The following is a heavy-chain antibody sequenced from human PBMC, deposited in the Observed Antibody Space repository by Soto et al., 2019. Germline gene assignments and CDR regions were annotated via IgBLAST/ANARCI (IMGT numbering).Heavy chain of an antibody. CDR2: IYYSGST. Sequence: QVQLQESGPGLVKPSETLSLTCTVSGGSISSYYWSWIRQPPGKGLEWIGYIYYSGSTNYNPSLKGRVTNSVDTAKNQFSLKLNSMTAADTAVYYCARHNYGSGSTYFDYWGQGTLVTVSS. D-gene: IGHD3-10*01. J-gene: IGHJ4*02. V-gene: IGHV4-59*08. CDR1: GGSISSYY. CDR3: ARHNYGSGSTYFDY.